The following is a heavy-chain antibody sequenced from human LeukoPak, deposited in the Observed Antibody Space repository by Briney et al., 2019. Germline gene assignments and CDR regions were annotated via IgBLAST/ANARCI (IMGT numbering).Heavy chain of an antibody. D-gene: IGHD3-22*01. V-gene: IGHV4-39*01. CDR1: GGSISTSTYN. J-gene: IGHJ6*04. CDR2: VYYTGIT. CDR3: ARQVRSPVVMFMDV. Sequence: SETLSLTCTVAGGSISTSTYNWGRIRQPPGKGLEWIGSVYYTGITYYNPSVESRVTISVDTSKNHFSLELNSVTAADTGVYFCARQVRSPVVMFMDVWGKGTTVIVPS.